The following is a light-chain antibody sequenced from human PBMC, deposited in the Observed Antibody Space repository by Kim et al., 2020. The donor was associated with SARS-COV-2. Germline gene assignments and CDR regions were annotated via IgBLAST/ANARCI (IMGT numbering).Light chain of an antibody. CDR3: QAWDSRTVV. V-gene: IGLV3-1*01. CDR2: EEN. J-gene: IGLJ2*01. CDR1: KLGDKY. Sequence: GSPGQTASITCSGDKLGDKYVCWYQQKPGQAPVLVIYEENKRPSGIPERFSGSNSGNTATLTISGTQAMDEADYYCQAWDSRTVVFGGGTQLTVL.